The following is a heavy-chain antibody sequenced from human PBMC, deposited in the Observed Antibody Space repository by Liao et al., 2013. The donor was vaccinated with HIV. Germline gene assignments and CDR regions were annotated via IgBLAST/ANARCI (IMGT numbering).Heavy chain of an antibody. CDR3: ARDPPRGDYGDYAAFDI. J-gene: IGHJ3*02. CDR2: IFTSGRT. Sequence: QVQLQESGPGLVRPSETLSLTCTVSSVSMSSYYWNWIRQPAGKGLEWIGRIFTSGRTNYNPSLKSRVTMSLHTSKNQFSLKLSSVTAADTAVYYCARDPPRGDYGDYAAFDIWGQGTMVTVSS. CDR1: SVSMSSYY. V-gene: IGHV4-4*07. D-gene: IGHD4-17*01.